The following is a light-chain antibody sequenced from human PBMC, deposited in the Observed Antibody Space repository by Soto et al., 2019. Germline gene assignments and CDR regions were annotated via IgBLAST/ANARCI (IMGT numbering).Light chain of an antibody. J-gene: IGKJ4*01. CDR2: DAS. CDR3: QQYNSYSPLT. Sequence: DIQMTQSPSTLSASVGDRVTITCRASHIISSWLAWYQQKPGKAAKLLIFDASCLESGVPSRFIGSGSGREFTLTISSLQPDDFASYYCQQYNSYSPLTFGGGTKVEIK. CDR1: HIISSW. V-gene: IGKV1-5*01.